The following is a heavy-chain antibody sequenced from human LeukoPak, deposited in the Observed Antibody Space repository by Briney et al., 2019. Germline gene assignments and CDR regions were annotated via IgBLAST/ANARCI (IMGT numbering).Heavy chain of an antibody. J-gene: IGHJ3*02. CDR2: VNHSGST. CDR3: ARSLYYRDAFDI. Sequence: PSETLSLTCAVYGGSFSGYYWTWIRQPPGKGLEWIGEVNHSGSTNYNPSLKSRVTISVDTSKNQFSLKLSSVTAADTAVYYCARSLYYRDAFDIWGQGTMVTVSS. V-gene: IGHV4-34*01. D-gene: IGHD1-26*01. CDR1: GGSFSGYY.